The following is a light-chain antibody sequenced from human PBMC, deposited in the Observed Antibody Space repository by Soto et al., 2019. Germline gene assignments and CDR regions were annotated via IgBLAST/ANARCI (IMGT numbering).Light chain of an antibody. CDR3: QSYDSSLSGYV. CDR2: GNS. Sequence: QSVLTQPPSASGAPGQRVTISCTGSSSNIRAGYDVHWYQQLPGTAPKLLIYGNSNRPSGVPDRFSGSKSGTSASLAITGLQAEDEADYYCQSYDSSLSGYVFGTGTKVTVL. V-gene: IGLV1-40*01. CDR1: SSNIRAGYD. J-gene: IGLJ1*01.